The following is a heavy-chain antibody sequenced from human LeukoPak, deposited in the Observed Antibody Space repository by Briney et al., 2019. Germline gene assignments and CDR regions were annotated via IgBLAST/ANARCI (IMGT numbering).Heavy chain of an antibody. CDR1: GFTLSSYE. CDR3: ATFYRRGVHTPPFDY. D-gene: IGHD3-10*01. Sequence: GGSLRLSCAASGFTLSSYEMNWVRQAPGKGLEWVAYMNSAGTTRYNTDSVRGRFTISRDDADNSLYLQMNSLSAEDTAVYYCATFYRRGVHTPPFDYWGQGTLVTASS. CDR2: MNSAGTTR. V-gene: IGHV3-48*03. J-gene: IGHJ4*02.